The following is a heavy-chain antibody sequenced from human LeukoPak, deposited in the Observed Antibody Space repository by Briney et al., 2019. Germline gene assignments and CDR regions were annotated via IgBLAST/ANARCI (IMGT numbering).Heavy chain of an antibody. CDR1: GFTFSGYG. CDR2: VSDDGSNK. D-gene: IGHD2-21*02. V-gene: IGHV3-30*04. CDR3: ARGEVVTASPLDF. J-gene: IGHJ4*02. Sequence: GGSLRLSGAASGFTFSGYGMHWVRLAPGVGLQWIAFVSDDGSNKDYAVSVKGRFTITRDNSKNTLFLEMRSLRTEDTAVYYCARGEVVTASPLDFWGQGTLVTVSS.